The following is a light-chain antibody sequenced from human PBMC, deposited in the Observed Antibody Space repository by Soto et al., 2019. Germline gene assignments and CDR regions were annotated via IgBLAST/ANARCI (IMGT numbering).Light chain of an antibody. CDR2: DDD. CDR1: NIGSKS. V-gene: IGLV3-21*02. Sequence: SYELTQPPSVSVSPGQTASITCGGNNIGSKSVHWYHQKSGQAPVVVVYDDDDRPSGIPERFSGSNSGNTATLTISGGEVGDEAEYYCQVWDCSSNPVVFGGGTKLTVL. CDR3: QVWDCSSNPVV. J-gene: IGLJ2*01.